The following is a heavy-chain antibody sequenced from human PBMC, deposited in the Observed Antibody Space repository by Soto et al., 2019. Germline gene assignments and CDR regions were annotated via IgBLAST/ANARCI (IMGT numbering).Heavy chain of an antibody. CDR1: VFTFIMYC. CDR2: INDDGIST. J-gene: IGHJ4*02. V-gene: IGHV3-74*01. Sequence: GPLRLSCAASVFTFIMYCMNWVRQVPGKGPEWVSRINDDGISTNYADSVKGRFTISRDNAKNTLYLQMNALRVEDTAVYYRTRGPRSTSTGTGAFWGQGTLVTVSS. CDR3: TRGPRSTSTGTGAF. D-gene: IGHD1-1*01.